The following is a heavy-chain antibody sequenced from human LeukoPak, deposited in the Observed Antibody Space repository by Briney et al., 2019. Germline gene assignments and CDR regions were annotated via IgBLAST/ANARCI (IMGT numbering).Heavy chain of an antibody. CDR1: GGSISSGGYS. V-gene: IGHV4-30-2*01. CDR2: IYHSGST. J-gene: IGHJ5*02. CDR3: ARSPTMLLGANWFDP. D-gene: IGHD2-15*01. Sequence: SETLSLTCAVSGGSISSGGYSWSWIRQPPGKGLEWIGYIYHSGSTYYNPSLKSRVTISVDRSKNQFSLKLSSVTAADTAVYYCARSPTMLLGANWFDPWGQGTLVTVSS.